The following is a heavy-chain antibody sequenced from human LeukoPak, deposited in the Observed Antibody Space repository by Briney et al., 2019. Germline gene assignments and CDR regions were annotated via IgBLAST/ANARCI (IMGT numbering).Heavy chain of an antibody. V-gene: IGHV3-30*04. CDR2: ISYDGSNK. CDR3: ASDSSGWYFDY. CDR1: GFTFSSYA. D-gene: IGHD6-19*01. J-gene: IGHJ4*02. Sequence: PAGGSLRLSCAASGFTFSSYAMHWVRQAPGKGLEWVAVISYDGSNKYYADSVKGRFTISRDNAKNSLYLQMNSLRAEDTAVYYCASDSSGWYFDYWGQGTLVTVSS.